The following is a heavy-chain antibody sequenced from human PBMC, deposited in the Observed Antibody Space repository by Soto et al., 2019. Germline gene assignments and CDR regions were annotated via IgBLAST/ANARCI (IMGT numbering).Heavy chain of an antibody. D-gene: IGHD3-10*01. CDR1: GFIFSNFV. V-gene: IGHV3-7*01. Sequence: EVQLLESGGGLVQPGGSLRLSCAASGFIFSNFVMSWVRRAPGKGLEWVANIKPDGSVKNYVDSVKGRFTISRDNAENSLYLQMNSLRAEDTAVYYCARDPVRGDDYNFDYWGQGTLVTVSS. CDR3: ARDPVRGDDYNFDY. J-gene: IGHJ4*02. CDR2: IKPDGSVK.